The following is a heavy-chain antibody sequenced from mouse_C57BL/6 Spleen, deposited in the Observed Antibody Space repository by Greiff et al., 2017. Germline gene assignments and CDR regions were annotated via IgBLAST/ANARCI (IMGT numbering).Heavy chain of an antibody. D-gene: IGHD1-1*01. Sequence: QVQLQQSGPELVKPGASVKISCKASGYAFSSSWMNWVKQRPGKGLEWIGRIYPGDGDTNYNGKFKGKATLTADKSSSTAYMQLSSLTSEDSAVYFCARGNGSSYDWFAYWGQGTLVTVSA. CDR1: GYAFSSSW. CDR2: IYPGDGDT. V-gene: IGHV1-82*01. J-gene: IGHJ3*01. CDR3: ARGNGSSYDWFAY.